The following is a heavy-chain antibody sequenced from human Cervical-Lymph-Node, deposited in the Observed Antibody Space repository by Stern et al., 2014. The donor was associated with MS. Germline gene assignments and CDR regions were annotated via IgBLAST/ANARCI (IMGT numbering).Heavy chain of an antibody. CDR1: GFTFSSYG. CDR3: ARDYEDTSMLFDH. J-gene: IGHJ4*02. D-gene: IGHD2-8*01. V-gene: IGHV3-30*03. Sequence: VQLVESGGAVVQPGRSLRLSCAASGFTFSSYGMHWVRQAPGKGLEWGTVISYDVNHKYYAASVKGRFTISRDNSKNTLHLQMNSVTPDDTAIYYCARDYEDTSMLFDHWGQGTLVTVSS. CDR2: ISYDVNHK.